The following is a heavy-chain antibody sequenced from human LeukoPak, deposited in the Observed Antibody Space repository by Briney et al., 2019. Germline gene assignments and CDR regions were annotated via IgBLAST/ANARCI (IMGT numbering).Heavy chain of an antibody. J-gene: IGHJ4*02. Sequence: ASVKVSCKASGYTFTSYDINWLRQATGQGLEWMGWINPSSGGTDYAQKFQGRVTMTRDTSIGTAYMELSRLRSDDTAVYYCARNYDILTGYYPFEYWGQGSLVTVSS. D-gene: IGHD3-9*01. CDR1: GYTFTSYD. CDR2: INPSSGGT. V-gene: IGHV1-2*02. CDR3: ARNYDILTGYYPFEY.